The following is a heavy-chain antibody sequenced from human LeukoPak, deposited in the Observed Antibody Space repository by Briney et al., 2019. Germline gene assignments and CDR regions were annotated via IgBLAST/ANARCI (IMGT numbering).Heavy chain of an antibody. CDR2: ISYDGSNK. D-gene: IGHD6-13*01. CDR3: ARVFGSLGSSWYRYYYGMDV. V-gene: IGHV3-30-3*01. CDR1: GFTFSSYA. Sequence: GGSLRPSCAASGFTFSSYAMHWVRQAPGKGLEWVAVISYDGSNKYYADSVKGRFTISRDNSKNTLYLQMNSLRAEDTAVYYCARVFGSLGSSWYRYYYGMDVWGQGTTVTVSS. J-gene: IGHJ6*02.